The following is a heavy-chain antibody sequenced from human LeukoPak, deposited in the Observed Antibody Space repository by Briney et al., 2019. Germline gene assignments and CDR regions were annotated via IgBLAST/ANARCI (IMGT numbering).Heavy chain of an antibody. V-gene: IGHV4-31*03. CDR3: ARAYGDSSGYYFGP. CDR1: GGSISSGGYY. D-gene: IGHD3-22*01. J-gene: IGHJ5*02. Sequence: SETLSLTCTVSGGSISSGGYYWSWIRQHPGKGLEWIGYIYYSGSTYYNPSLKSRVTISVDTSKNQFSLKLSSVTAADTAVYYCARAYGDSSGYYFGPWGQGALVTVSS. CDR2: IYYSGST.